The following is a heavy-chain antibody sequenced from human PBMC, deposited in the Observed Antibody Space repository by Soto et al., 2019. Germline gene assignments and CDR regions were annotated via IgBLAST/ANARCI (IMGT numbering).Heavy chain of an antibody. V-gene: IGHV1-69*13. CDR1: GGTFSSYA. CDR2: IIPIFGTA. D-gene: IGHD1-26*01. J-gene: IGHJ4*02. Sequence: GASVKVSCKASGGTFSSYAISWVRQAPGQGLEWMGGIIPIFGTANYAQKFQGRVTITADESTSTAYMELSSLRSEDTAVYYCARVPYGALPESTYYFDYWGQGTLVTVSS. CDR3: ARVPYGALPESTYYFDY.